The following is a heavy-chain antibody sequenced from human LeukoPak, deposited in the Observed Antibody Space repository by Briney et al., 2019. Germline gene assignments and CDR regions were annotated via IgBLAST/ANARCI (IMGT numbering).Heavy chain of an antibody. CDR3: ARLNWNYYYYYGMDV. D-gene: IGHD1-1*01. Sequence: SETLSLTCAVYGGSFSGYYWRWIRQPPGKGLEWIGEINHSGSTNYNPSLKSRVTISVDTSKNQFSLKLSSVTAADTAVYYCARLNWNYYYYYGMDVWGQGTTVTVSS. J-gene: IGHJ6*02. CDR2: INHSGST. CDR1: GGSFSGYY. V-gene: IGHV4-34*01.